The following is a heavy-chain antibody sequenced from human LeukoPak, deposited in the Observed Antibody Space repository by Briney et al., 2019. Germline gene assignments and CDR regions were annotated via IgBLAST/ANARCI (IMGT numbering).Heavy chain of an antibody. V-gene: IGHV3-23*01. CDR2: ISGSGGIT. CDR1: GFTFSTFA. J-gene: IGHJ4*02. Sequence: GGSLRLSCAASGFTFSTFAMTRVRQAPGKGLEWVSLISGSGGITYYADSVNGRFTISRDNSKNTLYLQMHSLRAEDTAVYYCAARPGEVAVPFDYWGQGTLVTVSS. D-gene: IGHD2-15*01. CDR3: AARPGEVAVPFDY.